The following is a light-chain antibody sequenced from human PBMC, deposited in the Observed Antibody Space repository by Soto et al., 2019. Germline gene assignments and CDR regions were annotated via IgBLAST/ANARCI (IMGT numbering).Light chain of an antibody. Sequence: DIQMTQSPSTLSASVGDRVSITCRASQSISTWLAWFQQRPGKAPKLLIYDASNLAGGDPSRFSGSGSGTEFTLTISSLQPDDFATYYCQQYYSHTIPFGQGTRLEIK. J-gene: IGKJ5*01. V-gene: IGKV1-5*01. CDR1: QSISTW. CDR2: DAS. CDR3: QQYYSHTIP.